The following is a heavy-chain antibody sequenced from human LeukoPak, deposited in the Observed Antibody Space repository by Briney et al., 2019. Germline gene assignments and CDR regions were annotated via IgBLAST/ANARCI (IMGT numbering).Heavy chain of an antibody. V-gene: IGHV1-69*05. CDR1: GGTFSSYA. D-gene: IGHD3-10*01. Sequence: SVKVSXKASGGTFSSYAISWVRQAPGQGLEWMGRIIPIFGTANYAQKFQGRVTITTDESTSTAYMELSSLRSEDTAVYYCAREVWFGELLGYMDVWGKGTTVTVSS. J-gene: IGHJ6*03. CDR2: IIPIFGTA. CDR3: AREVWFGELLGYMDV.